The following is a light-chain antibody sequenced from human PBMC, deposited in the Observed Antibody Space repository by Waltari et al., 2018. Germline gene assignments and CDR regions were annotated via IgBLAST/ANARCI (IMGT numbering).Light chain of an antibody. CDR1: TSNIGSHY. Sequence: QSVLTQPPSASGTPGQRVTIFCSGSTSNIGSHYVYWYHHLPGTAPKVLIYRNNQRPSGVPDRFSGSKSDTSASLAISGLRSEDDAHYYCAVWDDSLSGWVFGGGTKVTVL. V-gene: IGLV1-47*01. CDR2: RNN. J-gene: IGLJ3*02. CDR3: AVWDDSLSGWV.